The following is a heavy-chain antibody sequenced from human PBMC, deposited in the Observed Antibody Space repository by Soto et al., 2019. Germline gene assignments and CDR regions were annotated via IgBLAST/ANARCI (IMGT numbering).Heavy chain of an antibody. Sequence: GGSLRLSCAASGFTFSSYGMHWVRQAPGKGLEWVAVIWYDGSNKYYADSVKGRFTISRDNSKNTLYLQMNSLRAEDTAVYYCARGPLDGYQYYFDYWGQGTLVTVSS. CDR1: GFTFSSYG. J-gene: IGHJ4*02. V-gene: IGHV3-33*08. D-gene: IGHD3-22*01. CDR3: ARGPLDGYQYYFDY. CDR2: IWYDGSNK.